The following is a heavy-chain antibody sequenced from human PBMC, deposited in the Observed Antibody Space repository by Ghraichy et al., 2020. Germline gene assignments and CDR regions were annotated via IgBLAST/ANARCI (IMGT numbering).Heavy chain of an antibody. CDR2: IKQDGSEK. J-gene: IGHJ4*02. V-gene: IGHV3-7*04. D-gene: IGHD4-17*01. Sequence: GGSLRLSCAASGFIFSSYWMSWVRQAPGKGLEWVANIKQDGSEKYYVDSVKGRFTISRDNAKNSLYLQMNSLRAEDTAVYYCARDEGNYGENHFDYWGQGTLVTVSS. CDR3: ARDEGNYGENHFDY. CDR1: GFIFSSYW.